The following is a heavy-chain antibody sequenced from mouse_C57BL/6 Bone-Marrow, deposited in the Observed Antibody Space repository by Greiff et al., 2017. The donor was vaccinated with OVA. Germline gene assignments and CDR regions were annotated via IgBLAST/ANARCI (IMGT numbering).Heavy chain of an antibody. CDR3: ARMGVWAYSNPYFDY. CDR2: IDPSDSYT. CDR1: GYTFTSYW. Sequence: QVQLQQPGAELVRPGTSVKLSCKASGYTFTSYWMHWVKQRPGQGLEWIGVIDPSDSYTNYNQKFKGKATLTVDTSSSTAYMQLSSLTSEDSAVYYCARMGVWAYSNPYFDYWGQGTTLTVSS. D-gene: IGHD2-5*01. V-gene: IGHV1-59*01. J-gene: IGHJ2*01.